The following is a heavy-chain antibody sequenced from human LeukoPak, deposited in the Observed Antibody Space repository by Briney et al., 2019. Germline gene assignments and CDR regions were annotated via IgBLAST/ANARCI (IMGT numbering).Heavy chain of an antibody. Sequence: PGGSLRLSCAASGFTFSSYGMHWVRQAPGKGLEWVAVISYDGSNKYYADSVKGRFTISRDNSKNTLYLQMNSLRAEDTAVYYCAKDPSGSLGDAWGQGTTVTVSS. J-gene: IGHJ6*02. CDR1: GFTFSSYG. D-gene: IGHD3-10*01. V-gene: IGHV3-30*18. CDR2: ISYDGSNK. CDR3: AKDPSGSLGDA.